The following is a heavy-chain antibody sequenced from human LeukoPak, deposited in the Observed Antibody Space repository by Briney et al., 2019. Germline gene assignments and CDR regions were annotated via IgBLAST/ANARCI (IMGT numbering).Heavy chain of an antibody. CDR3: AGVDTAVVTELH. CDR2: IYYSGST. D-gene: IGHD5-18*01. V-gene: IGHV4-59*07. CDR1: GGSLSSYY. J-gene: IGHJ4*02. Sequence: PSDTLSLTCTVSGGSLSSYYWSWNRQPPLKGLEWIGYIYYSGSTNYNPSLKSRVTISVDTSKNQFSLKLSSVTAADTAVYYCAGVDTAVVTELHWGQGTLVTVSS.